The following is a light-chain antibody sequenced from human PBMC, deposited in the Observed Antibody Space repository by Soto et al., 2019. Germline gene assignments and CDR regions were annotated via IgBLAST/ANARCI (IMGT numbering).Light chain of an antibody. CDR1: HSVSSN. Sequence: EIVMTQSPATLSVSPGERETNSCRASHSVSSNLAWYQQKPVHAPRLLIYGASTRATGIPARFSGSGSGTEFTLTISSLQSEDFAVYYCQQYNNWPQTFGQGT. CDR2: GAS. V-gene: IGKV3-15*01. CDR3: QQYNNWPQT. J-gene: IGKJ1*01.